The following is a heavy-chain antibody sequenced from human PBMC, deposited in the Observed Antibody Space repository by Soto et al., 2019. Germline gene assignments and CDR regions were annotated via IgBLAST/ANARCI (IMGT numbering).Heavy chain of an antibody. CDR1: GFALSSFW. J-gene: IGHJ6*02. Sequence: EVQLVESGGGLVQPGGSLRVSCAASGFALSSFWMHWVRQAPGKGLVWVSRINSDGSNISYADSVKGRFTISRDNAKNTLHLQMNSLRAEDTAVYYCARGRGYYYDSRGYRNYYYYGMDVWGQGTTVTVSS. V-gene: IGHV3-74*01. D-gene: IGHD3-22*01. CDR2: INSDGSNI. CDR3: ARGRGYYYDSRGYRNYYYYGMDV.